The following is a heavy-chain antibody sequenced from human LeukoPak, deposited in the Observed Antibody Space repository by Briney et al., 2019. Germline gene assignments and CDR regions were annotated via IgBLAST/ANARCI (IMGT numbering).Heavy chain of an antibody. Sequence: GGSLRLSCAASGFTFSGYAVNWVRQAPGKGLEWVSSITGTGDRTYYADSVKGRFTISRDNPKKTLHLQMGSLRVEDTAVYYCAKGPTSSWNDNSDGFEGNSWYFDLWGRGTRVTVSS. CDR2: ITGTGDRT. CDR1: GFTFSGYA. J-gene: IGHJ2*01. V-gene: IGHV3-23*01. D-gene: IGHD1-1*01. CDR3: AKGPTSSWNDNSDGFEGNSWYFDL.